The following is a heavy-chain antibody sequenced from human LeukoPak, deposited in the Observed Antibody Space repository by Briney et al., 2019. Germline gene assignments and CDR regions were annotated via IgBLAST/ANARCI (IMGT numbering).Heavy chain of an antibody. CDR2: IWFDGSSK. Sequence: GGSLRLSCAASGXAFSNHGMHWVRQAPGKGLEWVALIWFDGSSKNYADAVKGRFTISRDNSKNTLYLQVNSLRAEDTAVYFCAREGDTTDAFDIWGQGTMVTVSS. V-gene: IGHV3-33*01. CDR1: GXAFSNHG. CDR3: AREGDTTDAFDI. J-gene: IGHJ3*02. D-gene: IGHD2-21*02.